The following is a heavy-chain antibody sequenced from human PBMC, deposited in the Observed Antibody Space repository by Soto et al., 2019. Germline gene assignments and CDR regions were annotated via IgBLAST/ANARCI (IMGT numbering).Heavy chain of an antibody. V-gene: IGHV3-11*01. CDR2: ISSSGSTT. D-gene: IGHD4-4*01. CDR1: GFTFRDYY. J-gene: IGHJ5*02. CDR3: VRDKYSNYVNYFDP. Sequence: PGGSLRLSCAGSGFTFRDYYMGWIRQAPGKGLEWVSYISSSGSTTYYAASVKGRFTISRDNAKNSLYLQMTSLRAEDTAIYYRVRDKYSNYVNYFDPWGQGTLVTVSS.